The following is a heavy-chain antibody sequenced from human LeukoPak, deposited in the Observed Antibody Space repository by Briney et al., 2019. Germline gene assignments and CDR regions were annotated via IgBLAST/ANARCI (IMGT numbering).Heavy chain of an antibody. CDR2: INPSGGST. CDR3: ARDEGGYSYPVPFDY. V-gene: IGHV1-46*01. Sequence: ASVKVSCKASGYTFTSYYMHWVRQAPGQGLEWMGIINPSGGSTSYAQKFQGRVTMTRDTSTSTVYMELSSLRSEDTAVYYCARDEGGYSYPVPFDYWGQGTLVTVSS. D-gene: IGHD5-18*01. J-gene: IGHJ4*02. CDR1: GYTFTSYY.